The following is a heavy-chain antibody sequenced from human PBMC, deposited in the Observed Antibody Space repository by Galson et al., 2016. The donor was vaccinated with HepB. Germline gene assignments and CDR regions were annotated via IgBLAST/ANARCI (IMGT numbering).Heavy chain of an antibody. D-gene: IGHD5-24*01. J-gene: IGHJ4*02. CDR1: GFSFSNYW. V-gene: IGHV3-74*01. Sequence: SLRLSCAASGFSFSNYWMHWVRQAPGKGLVWVSRIYRDGSGTNYADSVKGRFTMSRDNAKNTMYLQMNSLRAEDTAVYYCVRDGDAYNFDFWGQGTLVT. CDR2: IYRDGSGT. CDR3: VRDGDAYNFDF.